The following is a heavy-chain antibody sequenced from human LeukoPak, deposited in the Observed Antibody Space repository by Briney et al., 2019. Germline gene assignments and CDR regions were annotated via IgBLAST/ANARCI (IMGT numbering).Heavy chain of an antibody. CDR2: ISSSSSYI. D-gene: IGHD4-17*01. V-gene: IGHV3-21*01. Sequence: GGSLRLSCAASGFTFSSYSMNWVRQAPGKGLEWVSSISSSSSYIYYADSVKGRFTISRDNAKNSLYLQMNSLRAEDTAVYYCAREDIPPGPTVPNSMLDYWGQGTLVTVSS. J-gene: IGHJ4*02. CDR1: GFTFSSYS. CDR3: AREDIPPGPTVPNSMLDY.